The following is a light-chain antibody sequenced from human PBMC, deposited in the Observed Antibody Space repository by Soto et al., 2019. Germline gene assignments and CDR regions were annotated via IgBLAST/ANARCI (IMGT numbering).Light chain of an antibody. CDR2: DSS. Sequence: DIQLTQSPSFLSASVEDRVTIACRASYDISSSLAWYQQEPGKPPKLLIYDSSTLQTGVPSRFTGSGSGRKFTLTISGLQFGDVVTYFCQQLSHYPYTFGQGTKLEI. V-gene: IGKV1-9*01. CDR3: QQLSHYPYT. J-gene: IGKJ2*01. CDR1: YDISSS.